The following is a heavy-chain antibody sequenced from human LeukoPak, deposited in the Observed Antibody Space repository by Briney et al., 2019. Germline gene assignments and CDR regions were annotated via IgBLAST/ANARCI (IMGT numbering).Heavy chain of an antibody. CDR3: ARDQLVLWFGEHAFDI. Sequence: GASVKVSCKASGHTFTGYYMHWVRQAPGQGLEWMGWINPNSGGTNYAQKFRGRVTMTRDTSISTAYMELSRLRSDDTAVYYCARDQLVLWFGEHAFDIWGQGTMVTVSS. J-gene: IGHJ3*02. CDR2: INPNSGGT. CDR1: GHTFTGYY. D-gene: IGHD3-10*01. V-gene: IGHV1-2*02.